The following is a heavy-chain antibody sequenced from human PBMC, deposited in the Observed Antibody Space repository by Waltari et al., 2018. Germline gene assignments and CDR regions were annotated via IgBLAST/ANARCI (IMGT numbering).Heavy chain of an antibody. CDR1: FSSHW. CDR2: ISSDGSAT. J-gene: IGHJ4*02. Sequence: FSSHWMHWGRQGQGRGLVWVSRISSDGSATNYADSVKGRFTISRDNAKNTLYLQMNSLRVDDSAVYYCARGISTSWWGQGTLVTVSS. CDR3: ARGISTSW. V-gene: IGHV3-74*01.